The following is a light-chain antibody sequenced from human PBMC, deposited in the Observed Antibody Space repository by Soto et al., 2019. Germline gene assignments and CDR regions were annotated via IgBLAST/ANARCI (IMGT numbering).Light chain of an antibody. CDR1: QSVSTF. Sequence: DIQMTQSPSSLSASVGDRVTITCRASQSVSTFLNWYQQMPGKAPKLLISATSSLLSGVPSRFSGSGSGTDFTLTISSLQPEDFATYYCQQTYITPLTFGGGTKVEIK. V-gene: IGKV1-39*01. CDR3: QQTYITPLT. J-gene: IGKJ4*01. CDR2: ATS.